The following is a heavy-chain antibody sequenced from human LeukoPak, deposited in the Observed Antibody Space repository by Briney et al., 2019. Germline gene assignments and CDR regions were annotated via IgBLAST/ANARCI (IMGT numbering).Heavy chain of an antibody. V-gene: IGHV4-4*07. D-gene: IGHD2-2*01. CDR3: ARMPVVPAANDAFDI. CDR1: GGSISSYY. Sequence: PSETLSLTCTVSGGSISSYYWSWIRQPAGKGLEWIGRIYTSGSTNYNPSLKGRVTMSVDTSKNQFSLKLSSVTAADTAVYYCARMPVVPAANDAFDIWGQGTMVTVSS. J-gene: IGHJ3*02. CDR2: IYTSGST.